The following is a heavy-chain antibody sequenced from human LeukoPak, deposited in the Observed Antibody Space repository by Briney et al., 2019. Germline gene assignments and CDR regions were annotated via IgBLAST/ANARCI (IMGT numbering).Heavy chain of an antibody. CDR2: MNPNSGNT. D-gene: IGHD3-22*01. J-gene: IGHJ4*02. CDR1: GYTFTNYD. CDR3: ARERTYSSGYLFDY. V-gene: IGHV1-8*03. Sequence: ASVKVSCKASGYTFTNYDINWVRQATGQGLEWMGWMNPNSGNTGYAQKFQGRVTITRNTSISTAYMELSSLRSEDTAVYYCARERTYSSGYLFDYWGQGTLVTVSS.